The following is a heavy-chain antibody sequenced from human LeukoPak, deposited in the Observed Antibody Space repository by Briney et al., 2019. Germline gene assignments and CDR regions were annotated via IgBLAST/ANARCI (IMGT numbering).Heavy chain of an antibody. CDR1: GFTFSSYS. V-gene: IGHV3-48*01. CDR3: ARDPQVGITDY. J-gene: IGHJ4*02. CDR2: ISSSSSTI. Sequence: GGSLRLSCAASGFTFSSYSMNWVRQAPGKGLEWVSYISSSSSTIYYADSVKGRFTISRDNAKNSLYLQMNSLRAEDTAVYYCARDPQVGITDYWGQGTLVTVSS. D-gene: IGHD3-16*01.